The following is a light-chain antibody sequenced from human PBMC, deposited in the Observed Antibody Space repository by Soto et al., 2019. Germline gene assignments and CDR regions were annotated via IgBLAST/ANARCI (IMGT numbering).Light chain of an antibody. CDR2: DVF. J-gene: IGKJ4*01. V-gene: IGKV1-33*01. CDR1: QDISKY. Sequence: DIQMTQSASSLPAYVGDTVTISCQASQDISKYLNWFQQKPGKAPKLLIYDVFNVETGVPSRFSGRGSGTDFTLIISNLQPEDFATYYCQQYDQLPITFGGGTKVDIK. CDR3: QQYDQLPIT.